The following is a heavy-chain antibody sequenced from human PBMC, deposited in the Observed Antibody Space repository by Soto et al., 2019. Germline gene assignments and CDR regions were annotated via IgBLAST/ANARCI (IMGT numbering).Heavy chain of an antibody. D-gene: IGHD6-6*01. CDR3: ATSIAARYYGTDV. CDR2: INPNSGGT. Sequence: ASVKVSCKVSGYTFTGYYMHWVRQAPGQGLEWMGWINPNSGGTNYAQKFQGWVTMTRDTSISTAYMELSRLRSDDTAVYYCATSIAARYYGTDVWGQGTTVTVSS. CDR1: GYTFTGYY. J-gene: IGHJ6*02. V-gene: IGHV1-2*04.